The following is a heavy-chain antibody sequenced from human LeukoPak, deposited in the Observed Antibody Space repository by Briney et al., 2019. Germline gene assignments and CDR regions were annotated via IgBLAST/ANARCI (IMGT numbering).Heavy chain of an antibody. V-gene: IGHV3-48*03. D-gene: IGHD3-10*02. CDR1: GFTFSSYE. Sequence: GGSLRLSCAASGFTFSSYEMNWVRQAPGKGLKWVSYISSSSSTIYYADSVKGRFTISRDNAKNSLYLQMNSLRAEDTAVYYCAELGITMIGGVWGKGTTVTISS. CDR2: ISSSSSTI. CDR3: AELGITMIGGV. J-gene: IGHJ6*04.